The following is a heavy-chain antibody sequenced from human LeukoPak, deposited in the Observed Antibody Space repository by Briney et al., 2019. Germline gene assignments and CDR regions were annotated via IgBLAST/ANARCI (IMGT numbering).Heavy chain of an antibody. Sequence: PGGSLRLSCAPSGFTFSSYGMHWVRQPPGKGLEWVAFIWFDGTKKYYAAPVKGRFTISRDNSKKTLYLQMNSLRAEDTAVYYCARDRGSRSAYPWGQGTLVTVSS. J-gene: IGHJ5*02. CDR3: ARDRGSRSAYP. V-gene: IGHV3-33*08. CDR2: IWFDGTKK. CDR1: GFTFSSYG. D-gene: IGHD2-2*01.